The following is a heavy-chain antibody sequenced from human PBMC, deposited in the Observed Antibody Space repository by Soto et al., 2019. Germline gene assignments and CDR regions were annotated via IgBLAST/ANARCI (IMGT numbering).Heavy chain of an antibody. CDR2: IYYSGST. CDR3: ARGPSLTGVRGAAFDI. Sequence: SETLSLTCTVSGGSISSYYWSWIRQPPGKGLEWIGYIYYSGSTNYNPSLKSRVTISVDTSKNQFSLKLSSVTAADTAVYSCARGPSLTGVRGAAFDIWGQGTMVTVSS. J-gene: IGHJ3*02. CDR1: GGSISSYY. D-gene: IGHD7-27*01. V-gene: IGHV4-59*01.